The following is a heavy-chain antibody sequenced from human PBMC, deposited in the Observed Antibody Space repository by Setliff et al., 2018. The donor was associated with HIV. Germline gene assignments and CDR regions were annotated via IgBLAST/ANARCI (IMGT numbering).Heavy chain of an antibody. CDR3: ARQLSNSLDY. CDR2: ISPDNGNR. V-gene: IGHV1-2*02. Sequence: ASVKVSCKSSGYTFTDYFMHWVRQAPGQGLEWMGWISPDNGNRRILRRFQGRVTMTRDTSINTAYLELSRLRSDDTAVYYCARQLSNSLDYWGQGTLVTVSS. CDR1: GYTFTDYF. D-gene: IGHD7-27*01. J-gene: IGHJ4*02.